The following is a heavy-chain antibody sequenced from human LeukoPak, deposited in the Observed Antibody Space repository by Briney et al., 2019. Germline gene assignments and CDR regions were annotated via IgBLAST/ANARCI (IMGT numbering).Heavy chain of an antibody. D-gene: IGHD5-24*01. Sequence: PGGSLRLSCAVSGFTFSGHWMFWVRQAPGKGLVWVSSINSDGSSTSYTDSVKGRFTVSRDNAKNTLYLQMNSLRAEDTAVYCCARARWYSSDYWGQGTLVTVSS. J-gene: IGHJ4*02. CDR3: ARARWYSSDY. CDR1: GFTFSGHW. V-gene: IGHV3-74*01. CDR2: INSDGSST.